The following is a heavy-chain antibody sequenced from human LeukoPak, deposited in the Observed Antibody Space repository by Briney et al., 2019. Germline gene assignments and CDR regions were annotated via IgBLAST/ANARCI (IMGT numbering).Heavy chain of an antibody. V-gene: IGHV4-61*02. J-gene: IGHJ4*02. CDR1: GGSISSGSYY. CDR3: ARTRISYFDY. D-gene: IGHD2/OR15-2a*01. CDR2: IYTSGST. Sequence: TPSQTLSLTCTASGGSISSGSYYWSWIRQPAGKGLEWIGRIYTSGSTNYNPSLKSRVTISVDTSKNQFSLKLSSVTAADTAVYYCARTRISYFDYWGQGTLVTVSS.